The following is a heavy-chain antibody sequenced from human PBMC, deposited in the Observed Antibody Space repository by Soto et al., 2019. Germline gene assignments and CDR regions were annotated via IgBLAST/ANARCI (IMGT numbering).Heavy chain of an antibody. J-gene: IGHJ4*02. V-gene: IGHV3-30*18. D-gene: IGHD6-19*01. CDR3: AKADRRGVAGTSFDY. CDR1: GFTFSSYG. CDR2: ISYDGSNK. Sequence: PGGSLRLSCAASGFTFSSYGMHWVRQAPGKGLEWVAVISYDGSNKYYADSVKGRFTISRDNSKNTLYLQMNSLRAEDTAVYYCAKADRRGVAGTSFDYWGQGTLVTVSS.